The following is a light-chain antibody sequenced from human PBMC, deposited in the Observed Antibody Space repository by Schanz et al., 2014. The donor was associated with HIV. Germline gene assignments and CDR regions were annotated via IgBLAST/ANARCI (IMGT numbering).Light chain of an antibody. J-gene: IGKJ3*01. CDR3: QQYNNWPPIT. V-gene: IGKV3D-15*01. CDR1: QSVSSY. CDR2: GAS. Sequence: EIVLTQSPATLSLSPGERATLSCRASQSVSSYLAWYQQKPGQAPRLLIYGASSRATGIPDRFRGSGSGTDFTLTISSLQSEDFAVYYCQQYNNWPPITFGPGTKVDIK.